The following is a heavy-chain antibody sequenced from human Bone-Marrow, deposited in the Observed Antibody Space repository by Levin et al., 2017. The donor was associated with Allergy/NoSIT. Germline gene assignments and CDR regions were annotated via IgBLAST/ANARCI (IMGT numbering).Heavy chain of an antibody. J-gene: IGHJ6*02. D-gene: IGHD2-2*01. Sequence: ASVKISCKAPSHVFTNHGFTWVRQAPGQGLEWVAWISAFNGDTKTAQKFQDRVFLTTDTSTNTTYMELRSLRSDDTGVYYCARGEYCSATTCPRGPLYYYGMAVWGQGTTVIVSS. V-gene: IGHV1-18*01. CDR2: ISAFNGDT. CDR1: SHVFTNHG. CDR3: ARGEYCSATTCPRGPLYYYGMAV.